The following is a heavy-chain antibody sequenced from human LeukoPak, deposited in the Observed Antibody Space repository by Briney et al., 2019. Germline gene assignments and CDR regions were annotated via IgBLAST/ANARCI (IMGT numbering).Heavy chain of an antibody. CDR1: GFTFSSYW. CDR3: AKGYCSSTSCSRFDP. V-gene: IGHV3-23*01. CDR2: ISGSGGST. D-gene: IGHD2-2*01. Sequence: GGSLRLSCAASGFTFSSYWMSWVRQAPGKGLEWVSAISGSGGSTYHADSVKGRFTISRDNSKNTLYLQMNSLRAEDTAVYYCAKGYCSSTSCSRFDPWGQGTLVTVSS. J-gene: IGHJ5*02.